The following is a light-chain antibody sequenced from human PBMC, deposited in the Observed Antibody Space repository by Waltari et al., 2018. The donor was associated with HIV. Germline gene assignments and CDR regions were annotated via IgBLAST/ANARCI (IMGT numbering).Light chain of an antibody. CDR2: GVN. J-gene: IGLJ2*01. CDR3: SSCGCSNNVV. V-gene: IGLV2-8*01. Sequence: QSALTQPPSASGSPGQSVTISCTGTSSDVGGYNYVSWYQQHPGKAPKLMIYGVNKRPSGVPDLFSGSKSGNTASLTVSWLQGEDEAEYYCSSCGCSNNVVFGGGTKLTVL. CDR1: SSDVGGYNY.